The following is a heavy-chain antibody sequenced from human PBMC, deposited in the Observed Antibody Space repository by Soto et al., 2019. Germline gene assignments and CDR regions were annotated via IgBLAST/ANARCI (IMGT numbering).Heavy chain of an antibody. Sequence: ASVKVSCKASGYTFTSYGISWVRRAPGQVLEWIGWISAYNGNTSYAQTLQGRVTITTDTSTSTAYMELRSLRSDDTAVYYCAGVAAVVTASHDYWGQGTLDTVSS. J-gene: IGHJ4*02. D-gene: IGHD2-21*02. CDR2: ISAYNGNT. CDR1: GYTFTSYG. V-gene: IGHV1-18*01. CDR3: AGVAAVVTASHDY.